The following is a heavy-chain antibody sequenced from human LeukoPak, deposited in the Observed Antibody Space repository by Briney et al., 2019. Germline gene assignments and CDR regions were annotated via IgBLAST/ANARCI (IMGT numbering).Heavy chain of an antibody. CDR1: GFSLSTSGVG. D-gene: IGHD2-2*03. CDR3: AHSPRGYCSSTSCLVWFDP. CDR2: IYWNDDK. Sequence: SGPTLVNPTQTLTLTCTFSGFSLSTSGVGVGWIPQPPGKALEWLALIYWNDDKRYSPSLKSRLTITKDTSKNQVVLTMTNMDPVDTATYYCAHSPRGYCSSTSCLVWFDPWGQGTLVTVSS. V-gene: IGHV2-5*01. J-gene: IGHJ5*02.